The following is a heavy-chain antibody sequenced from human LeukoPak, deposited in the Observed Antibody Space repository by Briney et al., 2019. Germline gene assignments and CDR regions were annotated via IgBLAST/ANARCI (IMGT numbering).Heavy chain of an antibody. CDR3: AKGRVVPAALLDY. V-gene: IGHV3-23*01. CDR1: GFTFSNYA. Sequence: GGSLRLSCAASGFTFSNYAMSWVRQAPGKGLEWVSGISGSGGSTYYADSVKGRLTISRDNSKNTLFLQMNSLRADDTAVYYCAKGRVVPAALLDYWGQGTLVTVSS. D-gene: IGHD2-15*01. CDR2: ISGSGGST. J-gene: IGHJ4*02.